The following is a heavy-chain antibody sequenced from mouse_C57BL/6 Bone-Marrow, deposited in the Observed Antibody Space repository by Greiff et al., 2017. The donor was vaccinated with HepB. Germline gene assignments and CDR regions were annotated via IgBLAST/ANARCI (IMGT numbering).Heavy chain of an antibody. CDR2: IWGGGST. Sequence: QVQLQQSGPGLVAPSQSLSITYTVSGFSLTSYGVDWVRQPPGKGLEWLGVIWGGGSTNYNSALMSRLSISKDNSKSQVVLKMNSLQTDDTAMYYCAKHVIYYDYEDYAMDYWGQGTSVTVSS. V-gene: IGHV2-9*01. D-gene: IGHD2-4*01. J-gene: IGHJ4*01. CDR3: AKHVIYYDYEDYAMDY. CDR1: GFSLTSYG.